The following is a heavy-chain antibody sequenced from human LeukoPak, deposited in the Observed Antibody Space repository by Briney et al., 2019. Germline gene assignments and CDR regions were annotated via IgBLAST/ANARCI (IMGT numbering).Heavy chain of an antibody. CDR3: ARVEYSSGWWGNYYYYGMDV. CDR1: GYTFTGYY. CDR2: MNPNSGNT. V-gene: IGHV1-8*02. Sequence: ASVKVSCKASGYTFTGYYMHWVRQAPGQGLEWMGWMNPNSGNTGYAQKFQGRVTMTRNTSISTAYMELSSLRSEDTAVYYCARVEYSSGWWGNYYYYGMDVWGQGTTVTVSS. J-gene: IGHJ6*02. D-gene: IGHD6-19*01.